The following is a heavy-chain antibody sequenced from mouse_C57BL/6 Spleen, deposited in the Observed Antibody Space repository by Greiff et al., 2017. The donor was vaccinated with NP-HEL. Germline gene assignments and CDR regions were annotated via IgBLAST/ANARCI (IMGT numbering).Heavy chain of an antibody. CDR2: IYPRSGNT. CDR3: ARSRDYYGSSSYFDY. J-gene: IGHJ2*01. D-gene: IGHD1-1*01. Sequence: QVQLKESGAELARPGASVKLSCKASGYTFTSYGISWVKQRTGQGLEWIGEIYPRSGNTYYNEKFKGKATLTADKSSSTAYMELRSLTSEDSAVYFCARSRDYYGSSSYFDYWGQGTTLTVSS. V-gene: IGHV1-81*01. CDR1: GYTFTSYG.